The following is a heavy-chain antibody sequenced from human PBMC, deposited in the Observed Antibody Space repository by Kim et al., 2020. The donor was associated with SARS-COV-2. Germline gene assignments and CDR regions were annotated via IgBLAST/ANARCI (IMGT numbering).Heavy chain of an antibody. V-gene: IGHV4-4*02. J-gene: IGHJ4*02. CDR3: ARLRDY. Sequence: YHSGSTNSNPSLKSRVTISVDKSKNQFSLKLSSVTAADTAVYYCARLRDYWGQGTLVTVSS. CDR2: YHSGST.